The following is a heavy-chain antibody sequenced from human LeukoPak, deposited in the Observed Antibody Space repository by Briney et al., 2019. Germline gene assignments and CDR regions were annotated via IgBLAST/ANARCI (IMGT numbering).Heavy chain of an antibody. CDR2: IIPILGIA. V-gene: IGHV1-69*04. CDR1: GGTFSSYA. Sequence: ASVKVSCKASGGTFSSYAVSWVRQAPGQGLEWMGRIIPILGIANYAQKFQGRVTITADKSTSTAYMELSSLRSEDTAVYYCARAIDYGDYEYYFDYWGQGTLVTVSS. J-gene: IGHJ4*02. CDR3: ARAIDYGDYEYYFDY. D-gene: IGHD4-17*01.